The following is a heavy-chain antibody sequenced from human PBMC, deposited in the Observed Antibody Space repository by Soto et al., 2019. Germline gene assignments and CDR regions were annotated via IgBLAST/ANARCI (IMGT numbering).Heavy chain of an antibody. J-gene: IGHJ4*02. CDR2: ISTSSSYI. V-gene: IGHV3-21*01. CDR3: ARDRGELLIRYSGYDLDY. D-gene: IGHD5-12*01. CDR1: GFTLSSYS. Sequence: GGSLRLSCAASGFTLSSYSMNWVRHAPRNGLEWVSSISTSSSYIYYADSVKGRFTISRDNAKNSLYLQMNSPGAEDTAVYYCARDRGELLIRYSGYDLDYWGQGSLVT.